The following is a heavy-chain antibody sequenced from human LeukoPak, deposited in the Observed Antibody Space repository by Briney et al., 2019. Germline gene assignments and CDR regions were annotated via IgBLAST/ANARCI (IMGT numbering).Heavy chain of an antibody. CDR1: GGSISSGGYY. D-gene: IGHD3-22*01. J-gene: IGHJ4*02. Sequence: SETLSLTCTVSGGSISSGGYYWSWIRQHPGKGLEWIGYIYYSGSTYYNPSIKSRVTISVDTSKNQFSLKLSSVTAADTAVYYCARGRYYDSSGYYSGFDYWGQGTLVTVSS. CDR3: ARGRYYDSSGYYSGFDY. V-gene: IGHV4-31*03. CDR2: IYYSGST.